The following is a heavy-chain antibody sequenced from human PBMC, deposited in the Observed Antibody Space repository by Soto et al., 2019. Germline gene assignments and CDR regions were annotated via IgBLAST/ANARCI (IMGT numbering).Heavy chain of an antibody. CDR2: IIPMFGTP. CDR3: ARDPYHVLMVNAPNLYGMDV. CDR1: GGTFRSYA. Sequence: SVKVSCKASGGTFRSYAISWVRQAPGQGLEWMGKIIPMFGTPNYAQKFQGRVTITADESTRTAYMELRSLRSDDTAVYYCARDPYHVLMVNAPNLYGMDVWGQGTTVTVSS. D-gene: IGHD2-8*01. V-gene: IGHV1-69*13. J-gene: IGHJ6*02.